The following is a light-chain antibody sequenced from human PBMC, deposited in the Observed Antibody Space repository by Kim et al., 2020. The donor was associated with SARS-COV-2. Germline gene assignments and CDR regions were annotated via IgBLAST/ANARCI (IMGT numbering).Light chain of an antibody. J-gene: IGKJ1*01. CDR1: QSVSSD. CDR3: QPNNRWPWT. V-gene: IGKV3-15*01. Sequence: EIVMTQSPATLSVSPGERATLSCRASQSVSSDLAWYQKKPGQAPRLLIYGASTRASGVAARFSGSGSGTEFTLTISSLQSKDFAVYYCQPNNRWPWTFGQGTKVEIK. CDR2: GAS.